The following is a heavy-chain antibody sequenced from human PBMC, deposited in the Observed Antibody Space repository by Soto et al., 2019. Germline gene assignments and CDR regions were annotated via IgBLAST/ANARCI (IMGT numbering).Heavy chain of an antibody. CDR3: ALKRWSNFDY. V-gene: IGHV2-5*02. J-gene: IGHJ4*02. CDR1: GFSLTTSGVG. D-gene: IGHD2-15*01. Sequence: QITLKESGPTLVRPTQTLTLTCTFSGFSLTTSGVGVGWIRQPPGKALEGLAVIYWDDDKRYRPSLKSRLTITKDTSKNQVVLTVTNIDPVDTATYYCALKRWSNFDYWGQGTLVTVSS. CDR2: IYWDDDK.